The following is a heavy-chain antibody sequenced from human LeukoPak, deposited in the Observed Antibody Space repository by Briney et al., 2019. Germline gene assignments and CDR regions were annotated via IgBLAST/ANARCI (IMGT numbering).Heavy chain of an antibody. CDR3: ARDNPEVATFDY. CDR2: IIPILGIA. Sequence: GASVKVSCKASGGTFSSYAISWVRQAPGQGLEWMGRIIPILGIANYAQKFQGRVTITADKSTSTAYMELSSLRSEDTAVYYCARDNPEVATFDYWGRGTLVTVSS. CDR1: GGTFSSYA. D-gene: IGHD5-24*01. V-gene: IGHV1-69*04. J-gene: IGHJ4*02.